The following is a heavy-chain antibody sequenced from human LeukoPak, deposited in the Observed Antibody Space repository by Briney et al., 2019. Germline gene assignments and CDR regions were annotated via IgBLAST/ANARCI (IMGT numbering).Heavy chain of an antibody. CDR2: IKQDGSEK. J-gene: IGHJ6*03. CDR3: ARVNRIQVWSEGNYYYNYYMDV. Sequence: GGSLRLSCAASGFTFSNYWMNWVRQGPGKGLEWVANIKQDGSEKYYVDSVKGRFTISRDNAKNSLYLQMNSLRAEDTAVYYCARVNRIQVWSEGNYYYNYYMDVWGKGTTVTVSS. V-gene: IGHV3-7*01. CDR1: GFTFSNYW. D-gene: IGHD5-18*01.